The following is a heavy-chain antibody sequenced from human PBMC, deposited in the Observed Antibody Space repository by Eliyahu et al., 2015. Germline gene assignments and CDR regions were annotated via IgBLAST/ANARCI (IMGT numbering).Heavy chain of an antibody. V-gene: IGHV1-69*09. CDR2: IIPILGIA. J-gene: IGHJ4*02. CDR3: ARHSETTLPRDY. Sequence: QVQLVQSGAEVXXPGXSVXVSCKASGGTFSSYAISWVRQAPGQGLEWMGRIIPILGIANYAQKFQGRVTITADKSTSTAYMELSSLRSEDTAVYYCARHSETTLPRDYWGQGTLVTVSS. CDR1: GGTFSSYA. D-gene: IGHD1-1*01.